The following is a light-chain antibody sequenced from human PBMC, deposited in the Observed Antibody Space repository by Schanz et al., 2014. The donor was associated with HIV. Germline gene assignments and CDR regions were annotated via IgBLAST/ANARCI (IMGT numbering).Light chain of an antibody. CDR2: ANN. Sequence: QSVLTQPPSASGTPGQRVTISCSGSSSNIGSNTVNWYQHLPGAAPKLLIYANNLRPSGVPDRFSGSKSGTSASLAISGLQSEDEAEYYCQSYDSSLGGYVFGTGTKLTVL. CDR1: SSNIGSNT. J-gene: IGLJ1*01. CDR3: QSYDSSLGGYV. V-gene: IGLV1-44*01.